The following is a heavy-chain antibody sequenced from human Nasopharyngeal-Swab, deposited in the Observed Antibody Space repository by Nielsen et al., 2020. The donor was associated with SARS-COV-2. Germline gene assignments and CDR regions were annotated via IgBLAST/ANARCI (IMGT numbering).Heavy chain of an antibody. Sequence: GESLKISCAASGFTFSSYSMNWVRQAPRKGLEWVSSISSSSSYIYYADSVKGRFTISRDNAKNSLYLQMNSLRAEDTAVYYCASLGATEPTSYYYYGMDVWGQGTTVTVSS. CDR1: GFTFSSYS. D-gene: IGHD5-12*01. J-gene: IGHJ6*02. V-gene: IGHV3-21*01. CDR3: ASLGATEPTSYYYYGMDV. CDR2: ISSSSSYI.